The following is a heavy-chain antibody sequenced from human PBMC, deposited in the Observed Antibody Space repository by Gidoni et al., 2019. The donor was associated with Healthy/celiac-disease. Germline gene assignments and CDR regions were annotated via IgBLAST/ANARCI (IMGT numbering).Heavy chain of an antibody. CDR1: GFTFSSYA. V-gene: IGHV3-23*01. CDR3: AKDSEGYCSGGSCYLDY. D-gene: IGHD2-15*01. CDR2: ISGSGGST. J-gene: IGHJ4*02. Sequence: EVQLLESGGGLVQPGGSLRLSCAASGFTFSSYAMSWVRQAPGKGLEWVSAISGSGGSTYYADSVKGRFTISRDNSKNTLYLQMNSLRAEDTAVYYCAKDSEGYCSGGSCYLDYWGQGTLVTVSS.